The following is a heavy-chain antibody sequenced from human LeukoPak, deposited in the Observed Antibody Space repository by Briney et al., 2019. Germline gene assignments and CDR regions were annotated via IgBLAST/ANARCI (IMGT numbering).Heavy chain of an antibody. V-gene: IGHV3-48*03. CDR2: ISKSGRTI. D-gene: IGHD2-8*01. Sequence: PGGSLRLSCAASGFTFSSYEMHWVRQAPGKGLEWVSYISKSGRTIYYADSVKGRFTISRDNAKNSLYLQMNSLRAEDTAVYYCAREERYCTNGVCPGAFDYWGQGTLVTVSS. J-gene: IGHJ4*02. CDR3: AREERYCTNGVCPGAFDY. CDR1: GFTFSSYE.